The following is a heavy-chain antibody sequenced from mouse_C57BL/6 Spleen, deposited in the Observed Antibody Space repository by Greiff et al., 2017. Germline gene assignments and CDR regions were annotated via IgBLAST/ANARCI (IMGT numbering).Heavy chain of an antibody. CDR1: GYTFTDYE. Sequence: QVQLQQSGAELVRPGASVTLSCKASGYTFTDYEMHWVKQTPVHGLEWIGAIDPETGGTAYNQKFKGKAILTADKSSSTAYMELRSLTSEDSAVYYCTKDPHYAMDYWGQGTSVTVSS. CDR3: TKDPHYAMDY. J-gene: IGHJ4*01. CDR2: IDPETGGT. V-gene: IGHV1-15*01.